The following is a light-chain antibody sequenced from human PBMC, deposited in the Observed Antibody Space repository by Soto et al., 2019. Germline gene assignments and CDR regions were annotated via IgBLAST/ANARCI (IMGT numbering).Light chain of an antibody. CDR2: GVS. J-gene: IGLJ2*01. Sequence: QSALTQPRSVSGSPGQSVTISCTGTSSDVGGYNYVSWYQQHPGKAPKLMIYGVSKRPSGVPDRFSGSKSGNTASLTISGLQAEEEADYYCCSYAGYYTVVFGGGTKLTVL. V-gene: IGLV2-11*01. CDR3: CSYAGYYTVV. CDR1: SSDVGGYNY.